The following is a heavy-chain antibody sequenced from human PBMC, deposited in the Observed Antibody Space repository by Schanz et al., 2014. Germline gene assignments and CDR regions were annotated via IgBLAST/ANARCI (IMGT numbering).Heavy chain of an antibody. V-gene: IGHV3-48*01. Sequence: EVRLVESGGGLVQPGGSLRLSCEASGFDFNGYSMNWVRQVPGKGLEWLSYIATSSSTRHYADSGKGRVTISRDNAKISLYLQMNSLRVEDTAVYYCARDTSYGMDVWGQGTTVTVSS. J-gene: IGHJ6*02. CDR2: IATSSSTR. CDR3: ARDTSYGMDV. CDR1: GFDFNGYS.